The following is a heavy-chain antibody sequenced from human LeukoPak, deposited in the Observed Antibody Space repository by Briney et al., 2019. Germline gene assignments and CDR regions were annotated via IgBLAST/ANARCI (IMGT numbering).Heavy chain of an antibody. CDR2: IYFSGTP. J-gene: IGHJ5*01. D-gene: IGHD6-13*01. Sequence: PSETLSLTCTVSRGSIRTADYYWAWVRQPPGEGLEWLGSIYFSGTPYFNPSLKSRVAVSIDTSKHQFSLEVTSVNASDTAVYFCARTSSWYAGAWFDSWGQGTLVTVSS. CDR1: RGSIRTADYY. CDR3: ARTSSWYAGAWFDS. V-gene: IGHV4-39*01.